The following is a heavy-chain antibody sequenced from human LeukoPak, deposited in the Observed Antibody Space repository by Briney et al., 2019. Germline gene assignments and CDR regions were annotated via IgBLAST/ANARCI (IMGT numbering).Heavy chain of an antibody. Sequence: SETLSLTCTVSGGSVTSYYWSWIRQPAGKGLQWIGRISTSGNTNFNPSLKSRITMSADTSKNQFSLKLSSVTAADTAVYYCASQDHYDFWSGSPDAFDIWGQGTMVTVSS. V-gene: IGHV4-4*07. CDR3: ASQDHYDFWSGSPDAFDI. CDR1: GGSVTSYY. D-gene: IGHD3-3*01. CDR2: ISTSGNT. J-gene: IGHJ3*02.